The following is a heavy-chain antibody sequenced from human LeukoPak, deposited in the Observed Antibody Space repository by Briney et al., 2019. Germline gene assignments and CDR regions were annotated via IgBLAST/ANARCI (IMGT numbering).Heavy chain of an antibody. V-gene: IGHV4-4*07. J-gene: IGHJ4*02. D-gene: IGHD3-22*01. CDR3: ARDGGNYYDSSGYYWDY. CDR2: ISSSGST. CDR1: GDSISYFY. Sequence: SETLSLTCSVSGDSISYFYWSWIRQAAGKGLEWIGRISSSGSTDYNASLKSRVTMSVDTSKNQLSLKVISVTAADTAVYYCARDGGNYYDSSGYYWDYWGQGTLVTVSS.